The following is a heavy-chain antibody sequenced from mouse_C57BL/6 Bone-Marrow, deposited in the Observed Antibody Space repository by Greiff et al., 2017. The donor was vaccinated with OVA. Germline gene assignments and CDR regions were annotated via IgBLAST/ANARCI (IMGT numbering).Heavy chain of an antibody. D-gene: IGHD2-3*01. J-gene: IGHJ4*01. Sequence: EVHLVESGEGLVKPGGSLKLSCAASGFTFSSYAMSWVRQTPEKRLEWVAYISSGGDYIYYADTVKGRFTISRDNARNTLYLQMSSLKSEDTAMYYCTRDPDGYYGGAMDYWGQGTSVTVSS. CDR3: TRDPDGYYGGAMDY. V-gene: IGHV5-9-1*02. CDR1: GFTFSSYA. CDR2: ISSGGDYI.